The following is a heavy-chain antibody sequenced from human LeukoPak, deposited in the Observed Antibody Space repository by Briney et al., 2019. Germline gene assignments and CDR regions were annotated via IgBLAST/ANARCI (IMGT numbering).Heavy chain of an antibody. V-gene: IGHV4-39*01. J-gene: IGHJ4*02. D-gene: IGHD3-10*01. Sequence: KTSETLSLTCTVSGGSISSSSYYWGWIRQPPGKGLEWIGSIYYSGSTYYNPSLKSRVTISVDTSKNQFSLKLSSVTAADTAVYYRAGNYYGSGSYDYWGQGTLVTVSS. CDR1: GGSISSSSYY. CDR3: AGNYYGSGSYDY. CDR2: IYYSGST.